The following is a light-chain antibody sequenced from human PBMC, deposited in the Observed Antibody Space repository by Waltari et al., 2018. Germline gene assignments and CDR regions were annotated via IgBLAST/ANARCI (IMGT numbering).Light chain of an antibody. CDR3: ATWDDSLKGPV. V-gene: IGLV1-44*01. CDR2: TNN. J-gene: IGLJ3*02. CDR1: SSTIRGNT. Sequence: QSVLTQPPSASGTPGQRVIIACSGNSSTIRGNTVNWFQQLPPAAPKLVLHTNNHRPSGVPARFSGSKSGTSASLAISGLQSEDEADYYCATWDDSLKGPVFGGGTKLTVL.